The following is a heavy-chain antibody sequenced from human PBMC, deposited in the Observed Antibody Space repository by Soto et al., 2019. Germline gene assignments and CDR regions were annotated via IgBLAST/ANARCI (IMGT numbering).Heavy chain of an antibody. CDR2: INPNSGGT. D-gene: IGHD4-4*01. Sequence: ASVKVSCKASGYTFTGYYMHWVRQAPGQGLEWMGWINPNSGGTNYAQKFQGWVTMTRDTSISTAYMELSRLRSDDTAVYYRARDRFSVTTTPYWYMYVCAKDTTVPVS. V-gene: IGHV1-2*04. CDR3: ARDRFSVTTTPYWYMYV. J-gene: IGHJ6*03. CDR1: GYTFTGYY.